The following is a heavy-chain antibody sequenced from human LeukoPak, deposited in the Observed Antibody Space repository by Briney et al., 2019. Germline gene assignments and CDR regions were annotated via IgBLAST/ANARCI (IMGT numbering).Heavy chain of an antibody. J-gene: IGHJ6*02. D-gene: IGHD3-10*01. CDR1: GFTFSSYS. Sequence: GGSLRLSCAASGFTFSSYSMNWVRQAPGKGLEWVSYISSSSSTIYYADSVKGRFTISRDNAKNSPYLQMNSLRAEDTAVYYCARDASMVRGVKYYYYYGMDVWGQGTTVTVSS. V-gene: IGHV3-48*04. CDR2: ISSSSSTI. CDR3: ARDASMVRGVKYYYYYGMDV.